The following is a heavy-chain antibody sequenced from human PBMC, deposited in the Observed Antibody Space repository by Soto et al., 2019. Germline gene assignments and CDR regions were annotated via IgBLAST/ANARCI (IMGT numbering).Heavy chain of an antibody. J-gene: IGHJ5*02. V-gene: IGHV4-31*03. D-gene: IGHD6-13*01. CDR1: GGSISSGGYY. Sequence: QVQLQESGPGLVKPSQTLSLTCTVSGGSISSGGYYWSWIRQHQGKGLDWIGYTYYSGSTYYNPSLKSRVTISVDTSKNQFSRKLSSVTAADTAVYYCARDRVAAAVGTWGQGTLVTVSS. CDR2: TYYSGST. CDR3: ARDRVAAAVGT.